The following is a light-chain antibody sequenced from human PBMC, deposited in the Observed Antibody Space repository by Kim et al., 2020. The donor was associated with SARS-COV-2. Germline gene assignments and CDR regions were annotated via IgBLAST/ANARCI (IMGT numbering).Light chain of an antibody. J-gene: IGKJ2*03. CDR3: QQYGSSLYS. Sequence: LSPGESAPLSCRASQSVSSSYLAWYQQNPGQAPRLLIYGASSRATGIPDRFSGSGSGTDFTLTISRLEPEDFAVYYCQQYGSSLYSFGQGTKLEI. CDR2: GAS. CDR1: QSVSSSY. V-gene: IGKV3-20*01.